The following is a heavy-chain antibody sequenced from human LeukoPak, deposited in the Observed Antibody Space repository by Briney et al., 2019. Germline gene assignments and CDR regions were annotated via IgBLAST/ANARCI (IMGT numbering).Heavy chain of an antibody. CDR3: AGEMATISYYGMDV. J-gene: IGHJ6*02. Sequence: SETLSLTCTVSGGSISSYYWSWIRQPPGKGLEWIGYIYYSGSTNYNPSLKSRVTISVDTSKNQFSLKLSSVNAADTAVYYCAGEMATISYYGMDVWGQGTTVTVSS. CDR1: GGSISSYY. CDR2: IYYSGST. D-gene: IGHD5-24*01. V-gene: IGHV4-59*01.